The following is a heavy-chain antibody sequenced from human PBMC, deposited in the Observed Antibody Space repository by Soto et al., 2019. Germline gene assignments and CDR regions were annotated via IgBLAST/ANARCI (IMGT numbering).Heavy chain of an antibody. CDR1: GFTFSSYG. CDR3: ARDGEVQRENYGMDV. CDR2: IWYDGSNK. D-gene: IGHD3-3*01. Sequence: PGGSLRLSCAASGFTFSSYGMHWVRQAPGKGLEWVAVIWYDGSNKYYADSVKGRFTISRDNSKNTLCLQMNSLRAEDTAVYYCARDGEVQRENYGMDVWGQGTTVTVSS. V-gene: IGHV3-33*01. J-gene: IGHJ6*02.